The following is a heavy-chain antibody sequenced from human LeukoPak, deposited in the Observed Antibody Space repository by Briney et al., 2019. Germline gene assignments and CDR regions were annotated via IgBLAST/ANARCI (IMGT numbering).Heavy chain of an antibody. CDR3: AREVTPYENWFDP. CDR1: GYTFTGYY. Sequence: GASVKVSCKASGYTFTGYYMHWVRQAPGQGLEWMGWINPNSGGTNYAQKFQGRVTMTRDMSTSTVYMELSSLRSEDTAVYYCAREVTPYENWFDPWGQGTLVTVSS. CDR2: INPNSGGT. D-gene: IGHD2-21*02. V-gene: IGHV1-2*02. J-gene: IGHJ5*02.